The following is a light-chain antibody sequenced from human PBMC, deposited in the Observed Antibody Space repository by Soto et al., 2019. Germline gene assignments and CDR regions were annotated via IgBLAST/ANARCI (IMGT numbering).Light chain of an antibody. Sequence: IQMPQSPSSVSASVGDRVTITCRASQPISSWLAWYQQKPGQPPNLLIYSASTLRSGVPSRFSGSESGTLFTLTITNLQPEDFATYYCQQASSFPLTFGGGTKVEV. CDR3: QQASSFPLT. J-gene: IGKJ4*01. CDR2: SAS. CDR1: QPISSW. V-gene: IGKV1-12*01.